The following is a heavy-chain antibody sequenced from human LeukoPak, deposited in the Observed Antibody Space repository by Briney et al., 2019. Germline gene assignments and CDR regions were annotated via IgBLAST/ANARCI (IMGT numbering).Heavy chain of an antibody. CDR1: GDSVSINSAA. D-gene: IGHD2-15*01. J-gene: IGHJ5*01. CDR3: AKTAASSIAS. Sequence: SQTLSLTCAISGDSVSINSAACKWIRQSPSGGLEWQGRTYYKSKWYNHYAVSVKSRITINPDTSKNQFSLQLNSVTPEDTAVYYCAKTAASSIASWGQGTLVTVSS. V-gene: IGHV6-1*01. CDR2: TYYKSKWYN.